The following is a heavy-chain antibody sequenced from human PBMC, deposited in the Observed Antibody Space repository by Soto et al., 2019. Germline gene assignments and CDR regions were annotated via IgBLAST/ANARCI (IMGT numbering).Heavy chain of an antibody. CDR1: GFSFSSYS. D-gene: IGHD3-3*01. Sequence: EVQLVESGGGLVQPGGSLRLSCAASGFSFSSYSMNWVRQAPGKGLEWVSYISSSSSTIYYAASVKGRFTISRDNTKNSLYLQMNSLRAEDTAVYYCARGIFYYYYYMDVWGKGTTVTVSS. CDR2: ISSSSSTI. J-gene: IGHJ6*03. V-gene: IGHV3-48*01. CDR3: ARGIFYYYYYMDV.